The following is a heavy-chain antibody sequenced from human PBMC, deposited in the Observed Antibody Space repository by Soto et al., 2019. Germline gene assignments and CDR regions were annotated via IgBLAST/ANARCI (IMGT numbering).Heavy chain of an antibody. J-gene: IGHJ6*02. D-gene: IGHD3-3*01. Sequence: SETLSLTCTVSGGSISSFDWNWIRQSPGKGLEWIDYISYSGSTNYNPSLKSRVTISVDTSKNQFSLKLSSVTAADTAVYYCALRFLEWFPYGMDVWGQGTTVTVSS. CDR2: ISYSGST. V-gene: IGHV4-59*08. CDR1: GGSISSFD. CDR3: ALRFLEWFPYGMDV.